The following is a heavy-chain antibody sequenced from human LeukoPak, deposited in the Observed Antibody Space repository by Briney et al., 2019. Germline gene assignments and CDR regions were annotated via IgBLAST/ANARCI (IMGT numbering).Heavy chain of an antibody. CDR3: ARDQGPYDILTGYYTTPLGAFDI. Sequence: ASVKVSCTASGYTFTSYYMHWVRQAPGQGLEWMGIINPSGGSTSYAQKFQGRVTMTRDTSTSTVYMELSSLRSEDTAVYYCARDQGPYDILTGYYTTPLGAFDIWSQGTMVTVSS. D-gene: IGHD3-9*01. CDR1: GYTFTSYY. J-gene: IGHJ3*02. V-gene: IGHV1-46*01. CDR2: INPSGGST.